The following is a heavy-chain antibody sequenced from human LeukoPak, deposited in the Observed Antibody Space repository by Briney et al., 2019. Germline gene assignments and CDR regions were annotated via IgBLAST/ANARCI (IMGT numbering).Heavy chain of an antibody. J-gene: IGHJ6*04. CDR2: ITNSGSTI. CDR1: GFTFSHYN. V-gene: IGHV3-11*01. Sequence: PGGSLRLSCAASGFTFSHYNMNWVRQAPGKGLEWVAYITNSGSTIHYADSVKGRFTISRDNAKNSLYLQMNSLRAEDTAVYYCARSIGLTGGGVDVWGGGTTVTVSS. CDR3: ARSIGLTGGGVDV. D-gene: IGHD3-9*01.